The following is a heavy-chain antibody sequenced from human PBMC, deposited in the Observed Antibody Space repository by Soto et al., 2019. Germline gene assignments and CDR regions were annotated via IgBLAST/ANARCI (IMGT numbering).Heavy chain of an antibody. Sequence: PSETLSLTCFVSGASISSNYWSWIRQPPGKGLEWIGYIYYSGNTNYNPSLKSRVIISIDTSKNHFFPKLSSVTAADTAVYYCARGPYYYYYGLDVWGQGTTVTVSS. CDR3: ARGPYYYYYGLDV. V-gene: IGHV4-59*01. CDR2: IYYSGNT. CDR1: GASISSNY. J-gene: IGHJ6*02.